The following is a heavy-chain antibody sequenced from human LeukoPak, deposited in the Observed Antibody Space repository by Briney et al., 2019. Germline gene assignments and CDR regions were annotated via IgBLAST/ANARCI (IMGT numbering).Heavy chain of an antibody. Sequence: GGSLRLSCAASGFTFRNYTMTWVRQAPGKGLEWVSAISGSGGSTYYADSVKGRFTISRDNSKNTLYLQMNRLRDEDTALFYCAKEVKDTGYYHLDNWGRGTLVTVSS. CDR2: ISGSGGST. CDR3: AKEVKDTGYYHLDN. CDR1: GFTFRNYT. J-gene: IGHJ4*02. D-gene: IGHD3-3*01. V-gene: IGHV3-23*01.